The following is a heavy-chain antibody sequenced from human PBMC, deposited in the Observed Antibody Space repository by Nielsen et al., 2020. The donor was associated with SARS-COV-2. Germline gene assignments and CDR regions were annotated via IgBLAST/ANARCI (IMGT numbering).Heavy chain of an antibody. CDR3: ARGPIFGVVSPGY. Sequence: SVKVSCKASGGTFSSYAISWVRQAPGHGLEWMGGIIPIFGTANYAQKFQGRVTITADESTSTAYMELSSLRSEDTAVYYCARGPIFGVVSPGYWGQGTLVTVSS. D-gene: IGHD3-3*01. CDR1: GGTFSSYA. CDR2: IIPIFGTA. J-gene: IGHJ4*02. V-gene: IGHV1-69*13.